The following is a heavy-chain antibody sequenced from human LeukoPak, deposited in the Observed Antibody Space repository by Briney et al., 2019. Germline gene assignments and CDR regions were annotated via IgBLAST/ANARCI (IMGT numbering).Heavy chain of an antibody. Sequence: GGSLRLSCVASGFNFSKNDMHWVRQTTERGLEWVSAIGVAGDTYYAAPVKGRFTISRENGKNSVYLQMNSLRAGDTAVYFCAKAFDYNGLRGEGGSFDCWGQGALVTVSS. V-gene: IGHV3-13*01. J-gene: IGHJ4*02. CDR1: GFNFSKND. CDR3: AKAFDYNGLRGEGGSFDC. D-gene: IGHD4-11*01. CDR2: IGVAGDT.